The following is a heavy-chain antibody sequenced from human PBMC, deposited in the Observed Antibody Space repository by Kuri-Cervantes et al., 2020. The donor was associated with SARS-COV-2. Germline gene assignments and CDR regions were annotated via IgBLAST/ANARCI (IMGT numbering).Heavy chain of an antibody. D-gene: IGHD6-13*01. CDR1: GGSISSYY. J-gene: IGHJ4*02. Sequence: SETLSLTCTVSGGSISSYYWSWIRQPPGKGLEWIGYIYYGGSTNYTPSLKSRVTISVDTSKNQFSLKLSSVTAADTAVYYCARDGSSRDYWGQGTLVTVSS. CDR2: IYYGGST. V-gene: IGHV4-59*12. CDR3: ARDGSSRDY.